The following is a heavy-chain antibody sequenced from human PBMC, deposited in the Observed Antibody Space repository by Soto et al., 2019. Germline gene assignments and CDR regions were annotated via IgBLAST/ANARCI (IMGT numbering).Heavy chain of an antibody. D-gene: IGHD4-17*01. CDR3: AREPDIGMTTVTTFYYYGMDV. CDR2: ISSSSSYI. J-gene: IGHJ6*02. CDR1: GFTFSSYS. V-gene: IGHV3-21*01. Sequence: GGSLRLSCAASGFTFSSYSMNWVRQAPGKGLEWVSSISSSSSYIYYADSVKGRFTISRDNAKNSLYLQMNSLRAEDTAVYYCAREPDIGMTTVTTFYYYGMDVWGQGTTVTVSS.